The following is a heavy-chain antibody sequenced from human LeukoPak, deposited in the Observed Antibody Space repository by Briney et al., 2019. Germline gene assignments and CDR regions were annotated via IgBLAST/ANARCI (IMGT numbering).Heavy chain of an antibody. Sequence: GGSLSLSCAASGFTFGPYWMTWVRQAPGKGLEWVASIKQDGEKHYVDSVKGRLTVSRDNAKNSLYLQMNSLRVEDTAVYFCARMGGTWSLDYWGQGTLVTVSS. V-gene: IGHV3-7*01. D-gene: IGHD6-13*01. CDR3: ARMGGTWSLDY. CDR1: GFTFGPYW. J-gene: IGHJ4*02. CDR2: IKQDGEK.